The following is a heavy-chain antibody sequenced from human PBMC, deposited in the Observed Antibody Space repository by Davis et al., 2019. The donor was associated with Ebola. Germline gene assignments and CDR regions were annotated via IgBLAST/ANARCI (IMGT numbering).Heavy chain of an antibody. CDR1: GFTFGDYW. V-gene: IGHV3-7*01. D-gene: IGHD6-19*01. CDR3: AKDSGWQMSP. CDR2: IKYDGSDK. J-gene: IGHJ5*02. Sequence: GESLKISCAASGFTFGDYWMTWVRQAPGKGLEWVGKIKYDGSDKYYVDSVKGRFTISRDNAKNSLYLQMNSLTVEDTAIYYCAKDSGWQMSPWGQGTLAIVSS.